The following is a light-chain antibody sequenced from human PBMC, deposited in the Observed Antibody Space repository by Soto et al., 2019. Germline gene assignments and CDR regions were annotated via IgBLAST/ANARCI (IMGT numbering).Light chain of an antibody. V-gene: IGKV1-33*01. J-gene: IGKJ5*01. CDR2: DPS. Sequence: DIQMTQSPSSLSASVGDRVTITCQASQDISNYLNWYQQKPGKAPKLLIYDPSNLETGVPSRFIGSGSGTDFTFTISSLQPEDIATYYCQQYDNLITFGQGTRLEIK. CDR1: QDISNY. CDR3: QQYDNLIT.